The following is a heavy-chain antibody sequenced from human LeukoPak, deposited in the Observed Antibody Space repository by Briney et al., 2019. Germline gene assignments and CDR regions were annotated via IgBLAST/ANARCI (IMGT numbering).Heavy chain of an antibody. D-gene: IGHD3-22*01. J-gene: IGHJ4*02. CDR2: ISSSSSYI. CDR3: ARAGWLSIDY. Sequence: GGSLRLSCAASGFIFSSYSMNWVRQAPGKWLEWVSSISSSSSYIYYADSVKGRFTISRDNAKNSLYLQMNSLRAEDTAVYYCARAGWLSIDYWGQGTLVTVSS. CDR1: GFIFSSYS. V-gene: IGHV3-21*01.